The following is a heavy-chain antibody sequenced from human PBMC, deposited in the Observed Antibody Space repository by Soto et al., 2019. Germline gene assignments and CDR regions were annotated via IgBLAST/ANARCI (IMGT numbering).Heavy chain of an antibody. Sequence: SETLSHTCIVSGGSINSSYYWGWIRQPPGKAPEWIGSIYYSGTTYYNPSLKSRVTISVDSSRNQFSLKMTSVTAPDAAVYYCSRFAARPPFEYWGQGLLVTVSS. V-gene: IGHV4-39*01. CDR2: IYYSGTT. CDR3: SRFAARPPFEY. J-gene: IGHJ4*02. D-gene: IGHD6-6*01. CDR1: GGSINSSYY.